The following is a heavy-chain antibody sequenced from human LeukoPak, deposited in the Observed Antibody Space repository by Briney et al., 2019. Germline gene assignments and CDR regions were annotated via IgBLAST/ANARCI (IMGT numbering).Heavy chain of an antibody. CDR3: AKGMQWSGYYPSDY. J-gene: IGHJ4*02. CDR1: GFTFDDYA. D-gene: IGHD3-3*01. CDR2: ISWNSGSI. V-gene: IGHV3-9*01. Sequence: PGRSLRLSCAASGFTFDDYAMHWVRQAPGKGLEWVSGISWNSGSIGYADSVKGRFTISRDNAKNSLYLQMNSLRAEDTALYYCAKGMQWSGYYPSDYWGQGTLVTVSS.